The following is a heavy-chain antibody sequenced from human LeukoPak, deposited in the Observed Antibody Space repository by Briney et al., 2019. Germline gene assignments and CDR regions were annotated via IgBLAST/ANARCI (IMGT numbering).Heavy chain of an antibody. V-gene: IGHV1-69*13. D-gene: IGHD4-11*01. CDR1: GYTFTSYD. CDR3: ASSDDYSNLIYYYGMDV. CDR2: IIPIFGTA. Sequence: ASVKVSCKASGYTFTSYDINWVRQAPGQGLEWMGGIIPIFGTANYAQKFQGRVTITADESTSTAYMELSSLRSEDTAVYYCASSDDYSNLIYYYGMDVWGQGTTVTVSS. J-gene: IGHJ6*02.